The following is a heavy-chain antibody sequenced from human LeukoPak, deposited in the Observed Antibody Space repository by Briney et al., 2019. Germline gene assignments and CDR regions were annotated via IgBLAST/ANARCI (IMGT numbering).Heavy chain of an antibody. V-gene: IGHV4-39*01. CDR2: VYYNGDT. D-gene: IGHD2/OR15-2a*01. J-gene: IGHJ5*02. CDR3: ARLLSPGWFDP. Sequence: SETLSLACSVSGDSISTSSYYWGWIREPPGKGLEGIANVYYNGDTYYNSSLNSRLTISADTSKNQFSLNLRSVTAADTAVYYCARLLSPGWFDPWGQGTLVTVSS. CDR1: GDSISTSSYY.